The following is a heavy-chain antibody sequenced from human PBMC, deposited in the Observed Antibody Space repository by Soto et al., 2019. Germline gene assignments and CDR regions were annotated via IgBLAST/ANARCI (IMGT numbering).Heavy chain of an antibody. D-gene: IGHD6-19*01. V-gene: IGHV3-21*01. J-gene: IGHJ4*02. Sequence: GSLRLSCAASGFTFSSYSMNWVRQAPGKGLEWVSSISSSSNYIYYADSVKGRLTISRDSSKNTVSLEMTSLRAEDTAFYYCAKGGRQWLVTSDFNYWGQGALVTVSS. CDR3: AKGGRQWLVTSDFNY. CDR2: ISSSSNYI. CDR1: GFTFSSYS.